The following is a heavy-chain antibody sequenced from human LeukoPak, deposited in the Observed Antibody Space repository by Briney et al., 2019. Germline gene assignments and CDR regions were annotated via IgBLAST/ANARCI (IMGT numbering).Heavy chain of an antibody. J-gene: IGHJ4*02. CDR2: INSDGSST. D-gene: IGHD6-6*01. CDR1: GFTFSSYW. V-gene: IGHV3-74*01. Sequence: GGSLRRSCAASGFTFSSYWMHWVRQAPGKGLVWVSRINSDGSSTSYADSVRGRFSISRDNAKNTLYLQMNSLRAEDTAVYYCARGLSGYVSSLGYWGQGTLVTVSA. CDR3: ARGLSGYVSSLGY.